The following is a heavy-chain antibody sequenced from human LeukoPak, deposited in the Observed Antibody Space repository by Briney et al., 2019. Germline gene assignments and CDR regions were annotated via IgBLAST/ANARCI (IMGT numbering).Heavy chain of an antibody. CDR2: IIPIFGTA. CDR1: GYTFTSYG. Sequence: SVKVSCKASGYTFTSYGISWVRQAPGQGLEWMGGIIPIFGTANYAQKFQGRVTITADESTSTAYMELSSLRSEDTAVYYCARAYGDYPSYFDYWGQGTLVTVSS. CDR3: ARAYGDYPSYFDY. D-gene: IGHD4-17*01. J-gene: IGHJ4*02. V-gene: IGHV1-69*13.